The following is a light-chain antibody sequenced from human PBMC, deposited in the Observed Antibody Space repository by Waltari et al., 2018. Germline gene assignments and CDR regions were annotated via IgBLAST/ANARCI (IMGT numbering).Light chain of an antibody. CDR2: AAS. CDR3: QQSYSTPPRT. Sequence: DIQMTQSPSSLSASVGDRVTITCRESQSINNYLNWYHQKPGKAPNHLIYAASSLQSGVPSSVSGSGSGTDCTLTSSSLQPEDFATYYCQQSYSTPPRTFGPGTRLAIK. CDR1: QSINNY. V-gene: IGKV1-39*01. J-gene: IGKJ5*01.